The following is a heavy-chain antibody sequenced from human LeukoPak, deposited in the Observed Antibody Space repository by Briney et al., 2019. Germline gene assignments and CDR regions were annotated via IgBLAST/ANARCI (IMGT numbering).Heavy chain of an antibody. D-gene: IGHD5-18*01. CDR3: ASERGYSYGPHFDY. Sequence: GGSLRLSCAASGFTFSSYSMNWVRQAPGKGLEWVSSISSSSSYIYYADSVKGRFTISRDNAKNSLYLQMNSLRAENTAVYYCASERGYSYGPHFDYWGPGTLVTVSS. J-gene: IGHJ4*02. CDR2: ISSSSSYI. V-gene: IGHV3-21*01. CDR1: GFTFSSYS.